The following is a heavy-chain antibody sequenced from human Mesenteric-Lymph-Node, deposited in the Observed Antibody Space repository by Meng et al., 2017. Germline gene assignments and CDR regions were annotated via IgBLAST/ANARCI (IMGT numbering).Heavy chain of an antibody. CDR2: IKQDGSEK. D-gene: IGHD6-19*01. CDR1: GGSISSDNW. CDR3: ASPAGTTLWAL. J-gene: IGHJ4*02. V-gene: IGHV3-7*03. Sequence: GGSLRLSCAVTGGSISSDNWWSWVRQPPGKGLEWVANIKQDGSEKYYVDSVKGRFTISRDNAKNSLYLQMNSLRAEDTAVYYCASPAGTTLWALWGQGTLVTVSS.